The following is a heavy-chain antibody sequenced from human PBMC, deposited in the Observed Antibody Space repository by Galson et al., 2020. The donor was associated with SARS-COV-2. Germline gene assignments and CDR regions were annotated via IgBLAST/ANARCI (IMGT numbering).Heavy chain of an antibody. CDR3: LREERNYKGWYFDL. Sequence: SETLSLTCTVSGYSISSGYYWAWVRQAPGKGLEWIGSDYYTGSTYYNPSLRSRVTISVNTSTNQFSLKLNSVTAADTAVYYCLREERNYKGWYFDLWGRGTPVTVSS. J-gene: IGHJ2*01. CDR1: GYSISSGYY. V-gene: IGHV4-38-2*02. D-gene: IGHD1-7*01. CDR2: DYYTGST.